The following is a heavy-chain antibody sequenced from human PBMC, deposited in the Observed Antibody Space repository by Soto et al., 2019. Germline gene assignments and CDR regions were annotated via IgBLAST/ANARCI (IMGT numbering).Heavy chain of an antibody. V-gene: IGHV3-30-3*01. CDR3: ARKRRRGQWLVLYAFDI. CDR1: GFTFSSYA. J-gene: IGHJ3*02. D-gene: IGHD6-19*01. CDR2: ISYDGSKK. Sequence: QVQLVESGGGVVQPGRSLRLSCAASGFTFSSYAMHWVRQAPGKGLEWVAVISYDGSKKYYAEAVKGRFTIAGDNSKNTLYLQMNSLRAEDTAVYYCARKRRRGQWLVLYAFDIWGQGTMVTVSS.